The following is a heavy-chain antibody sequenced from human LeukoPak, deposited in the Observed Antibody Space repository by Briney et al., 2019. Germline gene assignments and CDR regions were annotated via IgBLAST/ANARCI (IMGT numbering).Heavy chain of an antibody. J-gene: IGHJ4*02. Sequence: SETLSLTCTVSGGSISSGGYYWSWIRQPPGKGLEWIGYIYYSGSTNYNPSLKSRVTISVDTSKNQFSLKLSSVTAADTAVYYCARAHSYVWGSYPTDDYFDYWGQGTLVTVSS. CDR2: IYYSGST. CDR3: ARAHSYVWGSYPTDDYFDY. V-gene: IGHV4-61*08. CDR1: GGSISSGGYY. D-gene: IGHD3-16*02.